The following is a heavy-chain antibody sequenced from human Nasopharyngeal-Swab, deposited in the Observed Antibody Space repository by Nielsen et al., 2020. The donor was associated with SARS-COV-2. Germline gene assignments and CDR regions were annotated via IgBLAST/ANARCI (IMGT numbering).Heavy chain of an antibody. V-gene: IGHV3-13*01. J-gene: IGHJ6*03. CDR1: GFTFSRFD. Sequence: GESPKISCAAPGFTFSRFDMHWVRQVMGKGLEWVSAIGTAGDTYYPRSMKGRFTISRGDAENILYLQMNSLRAEDTAVYYCTRTLSASYMDVWGKGTTVTVSS. CDR2: IGTAGDT. CDR3: TRTLSASYMDV.